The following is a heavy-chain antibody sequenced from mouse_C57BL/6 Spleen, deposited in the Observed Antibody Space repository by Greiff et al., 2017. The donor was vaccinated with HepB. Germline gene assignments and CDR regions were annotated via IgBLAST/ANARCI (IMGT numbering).Heavy chain of an antibody. V-gene: IGHV1-15*01. CDR2: IDPETGGT. CDR3: TMQAPITTVVATPYWYFDV. CDR1: GYTFTDYE. D-gene: IGHD1-1*01. Sequence: QVQLQQSGAELVRPGASVTLSCKASGYTFTDYEMHWVKQTPVHGLEWIGAIDPETGGTAYNQKFKGKAILTADKSSSTAYMELRSLTSEDSAVYYCTMQAPITTVVATPYWYFDVWGTGTTVTVSS. J-gene: IGHJ1*03.